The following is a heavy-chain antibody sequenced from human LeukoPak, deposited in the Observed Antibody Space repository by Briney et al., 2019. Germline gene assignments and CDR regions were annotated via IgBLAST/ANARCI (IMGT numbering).Heavy chain of an antibody. Sequence: ASVKVSCRASGYTFTSYGISWVRQAPGQGLEWMGWISIYNGYTNYAQRLQGRVTMTTDTSTSTAYMKLRSLTSDDTAVYYCARDGLAYCGSDCYLAYWGQGTLVTVSS. V-gene: IGHV1-18*01. CDR3: ARDGLAYCGSDCYLAY. CDR1: GYTFTSYG. CDR2: ISIYNGYT. J-gene: IGHJ4*02. D-gene: IGHD2-21*02.